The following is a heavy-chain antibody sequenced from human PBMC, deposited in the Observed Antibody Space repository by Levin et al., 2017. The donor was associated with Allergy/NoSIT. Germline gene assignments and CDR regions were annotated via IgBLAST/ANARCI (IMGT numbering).Heavy chain of an antibody. CDR1: GYTFTSYA. D-gene: IGHD3-9*01. V-gene: IGHV1-3*01. CDR2: INAGNGNT. CDR3: ARVGTYYDILTGYYTLNYFDY. Sequence: GESLKISCKASGYTFTSYAMHWVRQAPGQRLEWMGWINAGNGNTKYSQKFQGRVTITRDTSASTAYMELSSLRSEDTAVYYCARVGTYYDILTGYYTLNYFDYWGQGTLVTVSS. J-gene: IGHJ4*02.